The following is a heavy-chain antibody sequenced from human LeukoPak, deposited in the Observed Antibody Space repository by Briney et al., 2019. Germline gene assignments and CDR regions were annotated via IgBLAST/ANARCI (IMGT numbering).Heavy chain of an antibody. D-gene: IGHD6-19*01. V-gene: IGHV3-33*01. Sequence: GGSLRLSCSASGFTFITHGMHWVRQAPGKGLEWVAFIWADGSHKYYADSVKGRFTISRDNSKSTLYLQMNSLRVEDTSVYFCARDPPDSGWAFWSWGQGTLVTVSS. CDR3: ARDPPDSGWAFWS. J-gene: IGHJ4*02. CDR2: IWADGSHK. CDR1: GFTFITHG.